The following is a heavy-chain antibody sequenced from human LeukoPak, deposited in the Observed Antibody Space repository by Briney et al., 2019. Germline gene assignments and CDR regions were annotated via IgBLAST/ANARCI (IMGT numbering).Heavy chain of an antibody. CDR3: ARGPRNSDWYSIDY. D-gene: IGHD6-19*01. CDR2: IYTSGST. Sequence: PSETLSLTCTVSGGSISSYFWSWIRQPAGKGLEWIGRIYTSGSTDYNPSLKSRVTMSVDTSKNQFSLKLSSVTAADPAVYYCARGPRNSDWYSIDYWGQGTLATVSS. J-gene: IGHJ4*02. V-gene: IGHV4-4*07. CDR1: GGSISSYF.